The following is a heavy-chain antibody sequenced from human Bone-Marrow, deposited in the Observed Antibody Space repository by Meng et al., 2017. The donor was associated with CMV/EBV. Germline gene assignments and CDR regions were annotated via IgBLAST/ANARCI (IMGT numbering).Heavy chain of an antibody. J-gene: IGHJ4*02. CDR2: IWYDGSNK. D-gene: IGHD2-15*01. CDR1: GFTFSSYG. Sequence: GESLKISCAASGFTFSSYGMHWVRQAPGKGLEWVAVIWYDGSNKYYADSVKGRFTISRDNSKNTLYLQMNSLRAEGTAVYYCAKDLGGPTDYWGQGTLVTVSS. V-gene: IGHV3-33*06. CDR3: AKDLGGPTDY.